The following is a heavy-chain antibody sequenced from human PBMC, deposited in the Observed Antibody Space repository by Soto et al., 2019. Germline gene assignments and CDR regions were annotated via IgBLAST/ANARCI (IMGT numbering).Heavy chain of an antibody. CDR2: ISSNSNYK. CDR3: ARATRYYHTSGSDS. J-gene: IGHJ4*02. D-gene: IGHD3-22*01. CDR1: VFTFIDYY. V-gene: IGHV3-11*06. Sequence: GWSLRLSCASSVFTFIDYYMSWIRQAPGKGLEWISYISSNSNYKNHADSVRGRFTISRDNAKNSLYLQMNSLRAEDTAVYYCARATRYYHTSGSDSWGQGALVTVSS.